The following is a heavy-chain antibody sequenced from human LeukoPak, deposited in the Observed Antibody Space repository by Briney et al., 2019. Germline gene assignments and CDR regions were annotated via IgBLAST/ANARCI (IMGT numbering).Heavy chain of an antibody. Sequence: SVKVSCKDSGGTFSSYAISWVRQAPGQGLEWMGGIIPIFGTANYAQKFQGRVTITADESTSTAYMELSSLRSEDTAVYYCAREGGGYYDSSGYGYYFDYWGQGTLVTVSS. CDR2: IIPIFGTA. D-gene: IGHD3-22*01. V-gene: IGHV1-69*13. CDR3: AREGGGYYDSSGYGYYFDY. CDR1: GGTFSSYA. J-gene: IGHJ4*02.